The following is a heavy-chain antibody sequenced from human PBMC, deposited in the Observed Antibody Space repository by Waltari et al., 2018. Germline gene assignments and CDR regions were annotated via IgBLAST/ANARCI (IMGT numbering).Heavy chain of an antibody. D-gene: IGHD1-26*01. CDR1: GFRFSLYG. CDR3: AKDPPGSYYEGFDE. Sequence: EANLAESGGGLVQPGGSLRLSCTASGFRFSLYGLSWVRQAPGNGLEGFSAIRGSGADTFYADSVKDRFVISRDNSKNTVFLEMNSLRAEDTALYYCAKDPPGSYYEGFDEWGQGTMVTVSS. V-gene: IGHV3-23*04. CDR2: IRGSGADT. J-gene: IGHJ3*01.